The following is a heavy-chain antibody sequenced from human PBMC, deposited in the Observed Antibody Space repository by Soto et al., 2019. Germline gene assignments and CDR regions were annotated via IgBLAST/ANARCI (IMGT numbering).Heavy chain of an antibody. J-gene: IGHJ6*02. CDR1: GFTFSNYA. CDR2: ISYDGSDK. CDR3: ARDTGPNGYNYYYFGMDV. Sequence: QVHLVEAGGGVVQPWRSLRLSCAASGFTFSNYAMHWVRQAPGKGLEGVAVISYDGSDKYNANSVKGRFTISRDNSKNTLYLPMNSLRAEDTAVYYCARDTGPNGYNYYYFGMDVWGQGTTVTVSS. D-gene: IGHD5-18*01. V-gene: IGHV3-30-3*01.